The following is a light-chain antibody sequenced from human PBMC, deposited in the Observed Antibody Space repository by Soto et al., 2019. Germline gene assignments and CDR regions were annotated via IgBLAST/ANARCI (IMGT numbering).Light chain of an antibody. Sequence: EIVMTQSPGTLSVSPGERATLSCRASQSVSSNSAWYQQKPGQAPRLLIYGASTRATGIPARFSGSRSGTEFTLTISSLQSEDFAVYYCQQYNNWPRTFGQGTKVEIK. CDR1: QSVSSN. J-gene: IGKJ1*01. V-gene: IGKV3-15*01. CDR2: GAS. CDR3: QQYNNWPRT.